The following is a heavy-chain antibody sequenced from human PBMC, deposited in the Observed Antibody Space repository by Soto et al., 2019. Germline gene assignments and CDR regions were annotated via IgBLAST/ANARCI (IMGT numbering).Heavy chain of an antibody. D-gene: IGHD4-17*01. Sequence: QVQLQESGAGLVKPSQTLSLTCTVSGGSISSGGYYWSWIRQHPGQGLEWIGSIYYSGSTYYNPSLKSRVTISVDTSKNQFTLKLSSVTAADTAVYYCARQGHGDPKAFDIWGQGTMVTVSS. CDR1: GGSISSGGYY. CDR3: ARQGHGDPKAFDI. J-gene: IGHJ3*02. CDR2: IYYSGST. V-gene: IGHV4-31*03.